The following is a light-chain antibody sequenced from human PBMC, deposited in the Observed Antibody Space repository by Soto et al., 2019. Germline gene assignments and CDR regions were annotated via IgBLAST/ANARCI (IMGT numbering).Light chain of an antibody. Sequence: EIVMTQSPATLSVSPGERATLSCRASQSVTSNLAWYQQKAGRTPRLLIYGASTRATGIPARFSGSGSGTDFTLTISSLEPEDFAVYYCQQYNNWRRTFGQGTKVDIK. J-gene: IGKJ1*01. CDR3: QQYNNWRRT. V-gene: IGKV3-15*01. CDR2: GAS. CDR1: QSVTSN.